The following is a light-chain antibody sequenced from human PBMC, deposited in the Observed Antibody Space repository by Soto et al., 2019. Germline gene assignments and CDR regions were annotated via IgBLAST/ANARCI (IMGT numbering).Light chain of an antibody. CDR3: QQYNNWPTIT. V-gene: IGKV3-15*01. CDR1: QSVXSN. J-gene: IGKJ5*01. CDR2: GQS. Sequence: DIVMTQCPVTLSVSPGDRATLTCRASQSVXSNLAWYKQKPGQAPRVLIXGQSTRATGIPARFIGSGSGTAFTLTISSLQSEYFAVYYCQQYNNWPTITFGQGTRLEIK.